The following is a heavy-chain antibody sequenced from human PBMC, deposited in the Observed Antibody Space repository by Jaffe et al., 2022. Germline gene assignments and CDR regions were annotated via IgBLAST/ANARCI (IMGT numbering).Heavy chain of an antibody. CDR2: IIIKSGDA. V-gene: IGHV1-2*06. J-gene: IGHJ4*02. CDR1: GSIFTDYY. D-gene: IGHD1-7*01. CDR3: ARDGGNFDFDY. Sequence: QVQLVQSGAEVKRPGASVKVSCKASGSIFTDYYFHWARQAPGQGLEWLGRIIIKSGDAGYEQKFEGRVTMTRDTSINTVYMELGSLTPDDTAVYYCARDGGNFDFDYWGQGTLVTVSS.